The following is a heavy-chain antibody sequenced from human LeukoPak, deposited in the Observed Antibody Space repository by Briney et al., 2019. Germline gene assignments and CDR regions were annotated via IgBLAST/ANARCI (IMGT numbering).Heavy chain of an antibody. J-gene: IGHJ4*02. V-gene: IGHV4-34*01. D-gene: IGHD2-15*01. Sequence: SETLSLTCAVYGGSFSGYYWSWIRQPPGKGLEWIGEINHSGSTNYNPSLKSRVTISVDTSKNQFSLKLSSVTAADTAVYYCGGSKRYSDYRGEGTLVTDCS. CDR2: INHSGST. CDR3: GGSKRYSDY. CDR1: GGSFSGYY.